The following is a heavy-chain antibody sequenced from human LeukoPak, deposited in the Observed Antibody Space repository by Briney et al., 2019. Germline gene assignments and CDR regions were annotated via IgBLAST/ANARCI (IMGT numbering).Heavy chain of an antibody. J-gene: IGHJ6*03. Sequence: PGRSLRLSCAASGFTFSSYAMSSVRQAPGKGLEWVSAISGSGGSTYYADSVKGRFTISRDNSKNTLYLQMNSLRAEDTAVYYCATAYSSLGYYMDVWGKGTTVTVSS. V-gene: IGHV3-23*01. CDR1: GFTFSSYA. CDR3: ATAYSSLGYYMDV. CDR2: ISGSGGST. D-gene: IGHD6-6*01.